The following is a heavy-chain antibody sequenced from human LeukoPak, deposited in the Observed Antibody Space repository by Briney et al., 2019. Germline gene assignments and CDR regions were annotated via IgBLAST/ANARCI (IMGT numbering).Heavy chain of an antibody. D-gene: IGHD2-2*02. CDR2: ISAYNGNT. CDR1: GYTFTSYG. V-gene: IGHV1-18*01. Sequence: ASVTVSFKASGYTFTSYGISWVRQAPGQGLEWMGWISAYNGNTNYAQKLQGRVTMTTDTSTSTAYMELRSLRSDDTAVYYCARAPGYCSSTSCYTDYYYGMDVWGQGTTVTVSS. CDR3: ARAPGYCSSTSCYTDYYYGMDV. J-gene: IGHJ6*02.